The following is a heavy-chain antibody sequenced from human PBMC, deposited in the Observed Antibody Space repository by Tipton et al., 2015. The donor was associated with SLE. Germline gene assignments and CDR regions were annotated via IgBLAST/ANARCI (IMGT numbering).Heavy chain of an antibody. CDR3: ARVADGYNYAFDI. V-gene: IGHV4-30-2*01. CDR1: GGSISSGSYY. J-gene: IGHJ3*02. CDR2: INHSGST. Sequence: TLSLTCTVSGGSISSGSYYWSWIRQPPGKGLEWIGEINHSGSTNYNPSLKSRVTISVDRSKNHFSLRLRSVTAADTAVYYCARVADGYNYAFDIWGQGTLVTVSS. D-gene: IGHD5-24*01.